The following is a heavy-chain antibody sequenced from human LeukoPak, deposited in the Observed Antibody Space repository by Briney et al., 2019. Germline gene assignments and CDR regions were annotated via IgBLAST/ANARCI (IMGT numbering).Heavy chain of an antibody. Sequence: GASVKVSCKASGYTFTNYAIHWVRQAPGQRLEWMGWINAGNGNTKYSQKFQGRVTITRDTYASTAYMELSSLRFEDTAMYYCARDRPAHYDSSGLGWFDPWGQGTLVTVSS. CDR2: INAGNGNT. CDR3: ARDRPAHYDSSGLGWFDP. CDR1: GYTFTNYA. V-gene: IGHV1-3*01. D-gene: IGHD3-22*01. J-gene: IGHJ5*02.